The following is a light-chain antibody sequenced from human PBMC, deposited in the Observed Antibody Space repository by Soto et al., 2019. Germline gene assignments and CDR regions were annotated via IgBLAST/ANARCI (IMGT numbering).Light chain of an antibody. V-gene: IGKV3-15*01. CDR3: QQYDTWPPTVT. Sequence: ALAPRLLIYDASSRATGIPARFSASGSGTEFTLTISSLQSEDFAVYSCQQYDTWPPTVTFGGGTKVEIK. CDR2: DAS. J-gene: IGKJ4*01.